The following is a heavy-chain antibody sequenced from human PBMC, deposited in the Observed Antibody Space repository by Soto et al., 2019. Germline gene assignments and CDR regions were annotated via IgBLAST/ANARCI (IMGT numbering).Heavy chain of an antibody. CDR2: IKSKTDGGTT. CDR3: TTVNYVWGSYAIA. V-gene: IGHV3-15*01. Sequence: GGSLRLSCAASGFTFSNAWMSWVRQAPGKGLEWVGRIKSKTDGGTTDYAAPVKGRFTISRDDSKNTMYLQMNSLKTEDTAVYYCTTVNYVWGSYAIAWGQGNLVTVSS. CDR1: GFTFSNAW. J-gene: IGHJ5*02. D-gene: IGHD3-16*01.